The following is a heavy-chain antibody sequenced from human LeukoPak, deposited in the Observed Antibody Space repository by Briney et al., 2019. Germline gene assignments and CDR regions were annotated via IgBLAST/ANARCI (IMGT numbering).Heavy chain of an antibody. D-gene: IGHD3-22*01. CDR3: ATPLDYYDSSGYHQGGD. J-gene: IGHJ4*02. CDR1: GFTFSGCW. CDR2: IKEDGSKK. Sequence: GGSLRLSCAVSGFTFSGCWMTWVRQAPGKGLEWVANIKEDGSKKNYVDSVKGRFTIFRDNAKNSLYLQMNSLRAEDTAVYYCATPLDYYDSSGYHQGGDWGQGTLVTVSS. V-gene: IGHV3-7*03.